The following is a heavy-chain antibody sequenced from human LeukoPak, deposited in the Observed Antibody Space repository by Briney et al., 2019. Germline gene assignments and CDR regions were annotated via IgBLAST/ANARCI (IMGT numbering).Heavy chain of an antibody. V-gene: IGHV4-59*08. J-gene: IGHJ4*02. CDR2: IYYSGST. CDR3: ARQSYYYDSSAHFDY. Sequence: SETLSLTCIVSGGSISSYYWNWIRQPPGKGLGWIGYIYYSGSTNYNPSLKSRVTISVDTSKNQFSLKLSSVTAADTAVYYCARQSYYYDSSAHFDYWGQGTLVTVSS. D-gene: IGHD3-22*01. CDR1: GGSISSYY.